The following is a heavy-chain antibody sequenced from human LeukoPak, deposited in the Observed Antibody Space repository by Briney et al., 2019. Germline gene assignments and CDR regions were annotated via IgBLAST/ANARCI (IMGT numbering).Heavy chain of an antibody. J-gene: IGHJ5*02. CDR3: ARATRSWFDP. CDR1: GDSISSYY. CDR2: MYYSGST. D-gene: IGHD2-2*01. Sequence: SETLSLTCTVSGDSISSYYWNWIRQPPGKGLEWIGYMYYSGSTSYNPSLKSRVTISVDTSKNQFSLKLTSVTAADTAVYYCARATRSWFDPWGQGTLVTVSS. V-gene: IGHV4-59*01.